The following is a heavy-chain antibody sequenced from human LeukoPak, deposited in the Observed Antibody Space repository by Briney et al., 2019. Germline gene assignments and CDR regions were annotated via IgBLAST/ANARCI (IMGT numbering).Heavy chain of an antibody. D-gene: IGHD6-19*01. V-gene: IGHV1-46*01. J-gene: IGHJ4*02. CDR1: GYTFTSYY. Sequence: ASVKVSCKASGYTFTSYYMHWVRQAPGQGLEWMGIINPSGGSTSYAQKFQGRVTMTTDTSTSTAYMELRSLRSDDTAVYYCARASPKYRSTDYWGQGTLVTVSS. CDR2: INPSGGST. CDR3: ARASPKYRSTDY.